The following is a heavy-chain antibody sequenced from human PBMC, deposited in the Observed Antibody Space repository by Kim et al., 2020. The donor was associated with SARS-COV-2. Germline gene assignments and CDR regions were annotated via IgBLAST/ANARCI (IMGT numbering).Heavy chain of an antibody. CDR1: GFTFSNYW. D-gene: IGHD2-15*01. CDR2: INPDGSRT. V-gene: IGHV3-74*01. CDR3: ASDVL. Sequence: GGSLRLSCAASGFTFSNYWMLWVRQAPGKGLVWVSYINPDGSRTTYADSVKGRFTISRDNAKNTVFLQMNSLTAEDMAVYYCASDVLRGQGTLVTVSS. J-gene: IGHJ4*02.